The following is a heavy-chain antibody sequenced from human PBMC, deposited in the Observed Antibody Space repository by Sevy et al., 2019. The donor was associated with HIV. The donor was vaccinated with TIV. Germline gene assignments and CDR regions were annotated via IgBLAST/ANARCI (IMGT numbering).Heavy chain of an antibody. D-gene: IGHD2-21*01. Sequence: GGSLRLSCAASGFTFSNYGMYWVRQAPGKGLEWVAIIWHDGSSKHYADSVKGRFTISRENSKNALYLQMNNLRAEDTAVHYCARDGSVVSPYYYYAMDVWGQGTTVTVSS. CDR2: IWHDGSSK. CDR3: ARDGSVVSPYYYYAMDV. V-gene: IGHV3-33*07. J-gene: IGHJ6*02. CDR1: GFTFSNYG.